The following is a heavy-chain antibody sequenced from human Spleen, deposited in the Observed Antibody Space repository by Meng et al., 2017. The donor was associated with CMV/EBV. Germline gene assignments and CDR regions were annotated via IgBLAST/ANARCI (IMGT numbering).Heavy chain of an antibody. D-gene: IGHD3-22*01. CDR1: GFTFSSYA. Sequence: GESLKISCAASGFTFSSYAMSWVRQAPGKGLEWVSAISGSGGSTYYADSVKGRFTISRDNSKNTLYLQMNSLRAEDTAVYYCAKHDYYVSSGYWGQGTLVTVSS. CDR2: ISGSGGST. J-gene: IGHJ4*02. V-gene: IGHV3-23*01. CDR3: AKHDYYVSSGY.